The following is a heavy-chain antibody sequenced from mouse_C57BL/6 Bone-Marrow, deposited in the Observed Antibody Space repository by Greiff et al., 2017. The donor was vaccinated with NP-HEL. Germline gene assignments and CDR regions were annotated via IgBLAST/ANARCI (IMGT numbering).Heavy chain of an antibody. Sequence: VQLQQSGAELVKPGASVKLSCKASGYTFTSYWMHWVKQRPGQGLEWIGMIHPNSGSTNYNEKFKSKATLTVDKSSSTAYMQLSSLTSEDSAVYYCARGIYDGYSYFDYWGQGTTLTVSS. D-gene: IGHD2-3*01. CDR1: GYTFTSYW. CDR2: IHPNSGST. J-gene: IGHJ2*01. V-gene: IGHV1-64*01. CDR3: ARGIYDGYSYFDY.